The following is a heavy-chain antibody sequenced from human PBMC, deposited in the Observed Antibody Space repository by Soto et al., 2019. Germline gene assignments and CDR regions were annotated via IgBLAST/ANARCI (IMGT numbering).Heavy chain of an antibody. D-gene: IGHD2-2*01. CDR1: GGSISSSSYS. Sequence: SETLSLTCIVSGGSISSSSYSWAWIRQPPGKGLEWIGTMYYGVNTYYNPSLESRVTISVDTPKNQFSLELSSVTAADTAVYSCARHQGYCGGSSGYGYYTRDVWGKGTRVTVPSGKGTPGESLKIPCKGSGYIFGSDPFEAWGQGTMVTVSS. CDR2: MYYGVNT. V-gene: IGHV4-39*01. CDR3: ARHQGYCGGSSGYGYYTRDVWGKGTRVTVPSGKGTPGESLKIPCKGSGYIFGSDPFEA. J-gene: IGHJ3*01.